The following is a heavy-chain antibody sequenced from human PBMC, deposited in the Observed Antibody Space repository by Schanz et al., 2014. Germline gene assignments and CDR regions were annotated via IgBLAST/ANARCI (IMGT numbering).Heavy chain of an antibody. Sequence: QLQLVQSGAEVKKPGSSVKVSCKLSGGTFSSDTFSWVRQAPGQGLEWMGRIVPIAGITNYAQRFQGRVTITADKSSDTAYMELSSLRSEDTAVYYCAREVGLYDRGWFDPWGQGTLVTVSS. CDR1: GGTFSSDT. CDR3: AREVGLYDRGWFDP. CDR2: IVPIAGIT. D-gene: IGHD3-22*01. J-gene: IGHJ5*02. V-gene: IGHV1-69*08.